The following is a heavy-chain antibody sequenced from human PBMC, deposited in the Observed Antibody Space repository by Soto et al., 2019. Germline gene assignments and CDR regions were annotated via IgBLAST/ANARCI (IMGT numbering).Heavy chain of an antibody. CDR3: AGVRPGDNGYPFFDY. V-gene: IGHV3-30-3*01. Sequence: GGSLRRSCPASGFSFSTSTMRWVRLTAGKGLEWVALVSDYGSNADYADSVQGRFTISRDNSKNTLFLQMDSLRPEDTAIYYCAGVRPGDNGYPFFDYWGQGTLVTVSS. CDR1: GFSFSTST. J-gene: IGHJ4*02. D-gene: IGHD3-22*01. CDR2: VSDYGSNA.